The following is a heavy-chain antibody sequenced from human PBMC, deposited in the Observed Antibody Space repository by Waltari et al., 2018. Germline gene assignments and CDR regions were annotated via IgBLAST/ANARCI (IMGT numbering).Heavy chain of an antibody. Sequence: EVQLVESGGGLVKPGGSLRLSCAASGFTFSSYSMNWVRQAPGKGLEWVSSISSSISYIYYADSVKGRFTISRDNAKNSLYLQMNSLRAEDTAVYYCATIIHLGELSSLTPLDYWGQGTLDTVSS. D-gene: IGHD3-16*02. CDR2: ISSSISYI. V-gene: IGHV3-21*01. CDR3: ATIIHLGELSSLTPLDY. CDR1: GFTFSSYS. J-gene: IGHJ4*02.